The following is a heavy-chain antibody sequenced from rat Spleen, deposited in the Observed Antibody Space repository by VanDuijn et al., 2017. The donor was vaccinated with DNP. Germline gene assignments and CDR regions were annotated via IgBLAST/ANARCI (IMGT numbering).Heavy chain of an antibody. CDR3: ARWSDGLDY. J-gene: IGHJ2*01. D-gene: IGHD1-12*02. Sequence: QVQLQQSGAELTKPGSSVKISCKTSGYTFTSYYIGWIKRTTGQGLEYIGYIYPGSGRTDYNEKFMGKATLTVDKSSSTAFMHLGSLTPDDSAVYYCARWSDGLDYWGQGVMVTVSS. CDR2: IYPGSGRT. CDR1: GYTFTSYY. V-gene: IGHV1-43*01.